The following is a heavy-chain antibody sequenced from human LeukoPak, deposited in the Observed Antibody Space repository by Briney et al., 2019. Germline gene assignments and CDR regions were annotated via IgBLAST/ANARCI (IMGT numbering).Heavy chain of an antibody. V-gene: IGHV3-30*03. CDR2: ISYDGSNK. Sequence: GGSLRLSCAASGFTFSSYGMHWVRQAPGKGLEWVAVISYDGSNKYYADSVRGRFTISRDNSKNTLYLQMNSLRAEDTAVYYCARGGHGIGDYYYYMDVWGKGTTVTVSS. J-gene: IGHJ6*03. D-gene: IGHD3-3*01. CDR1: GFTFSSYG. CDR3: ARGGHGIGDYYYYMDV.